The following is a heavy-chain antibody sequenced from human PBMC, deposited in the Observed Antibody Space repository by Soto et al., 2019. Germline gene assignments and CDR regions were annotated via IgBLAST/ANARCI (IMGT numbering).Heavy chain of an antibody. Sequence: DVQLLESGGGLVQPEGSLRLSCAASGFTFSSYAMGWVRQGPGKGLEWLEVVSIGGSTHYADSVRGRFTISRDNSKNTLSLQMNSLTAEDTAVYFCAKRRGAGGHFDYWGQGALVTVSS. CDR3: AKRRGAGGHFDY. J-gene: IGHJ4*02. D-gene: IGHD2-15*01. CDR1: GFTFSSYA. V-gene: IGHV3-23*01. CDR2: VSIGGST.